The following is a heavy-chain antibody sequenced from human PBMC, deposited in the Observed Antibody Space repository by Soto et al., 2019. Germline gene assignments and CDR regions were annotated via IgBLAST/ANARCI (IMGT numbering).Heavy chain of an antibody. CDR3: AKVGGRIDYEASIDF. Sequence: VQLLESGGTLEQPGGSLRLSCTASGFIFSSFAMTWVRQAPGKRLERVSAISGSGGTTYYADSVKGRFTISRDNFNNILFLQMNSLSVDDTAIDFCAKVGGRIDYEASIDFWGQGTLVSVSS. CDR2: ISGSGGTT. D-gene: IGHD4-17*01. CDR1: GFIFSSFA. J-gene: IGHJ4*02. V-gene: IGHV3-23*01.